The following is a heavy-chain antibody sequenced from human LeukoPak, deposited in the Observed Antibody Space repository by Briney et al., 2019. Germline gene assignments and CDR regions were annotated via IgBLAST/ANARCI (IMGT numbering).Heavy chain of an antibody. CDR3: AKYSGYVNY. CDR2: ISYDGSNK. V-gene: IGHV3-30-3*02. Sequence: GGSLRLSCAASGFTFSSYAMHWVRQAPGKGLEWVAVISYDGSNKYYADSVKGRFTISRDNSKNTLYLQMNSLRAEDTAVYCCAKYSGYVNYWGQGTLVTVSS. J-gene: IGHJ4*02. CDR1: GFTFSSYA. D-gene: IGHD1-26*01.